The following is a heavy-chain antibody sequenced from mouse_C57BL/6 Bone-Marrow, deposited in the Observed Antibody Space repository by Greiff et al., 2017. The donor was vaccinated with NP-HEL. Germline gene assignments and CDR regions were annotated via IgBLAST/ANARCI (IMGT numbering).Heavy chain of an antibody. CDR1: GYTFTSYW. D-gene: IGHD1-1*01. Sequence: EVQLQQSGTVLARPGASVKMSCKTSGYTFTSYWMHWVKQRPGQGLEWIGAIYPGNSDTSYNQKFKGKAKLTAVTSASTAYMELSSLTNEDSAVYYCTIYYYGLYYFDYWGQGTTLTVSS. CDR2: IYPGNSDT. J-gene: IGHJ2*01. V-gene: IGHV1-5*01. CDR3: TIYYYGLYYFDY.